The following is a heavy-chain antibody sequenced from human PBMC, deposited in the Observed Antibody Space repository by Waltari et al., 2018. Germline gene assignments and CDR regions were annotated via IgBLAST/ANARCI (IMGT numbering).Heavy chain of an antibody. D-gene: IGHD3-16*01. Sequence: EVELVESGGGLVQPGGSLRLSCAASGFTFTTYWMHWARQAPGKGLVWVSRINSDGSGTSYADSVQGRYTISRDNAKNTVFLQMNSLRVEDTAVYYCVRRLDKRRGFDYWAREPWSPSPQ. CDR1: GFTFTTYW. CDR3: VRRLDKRRGFDY. J-gene: IGHJ4*02. V-gene: IGHV3-74*01. CDR2: INSDGSGT.